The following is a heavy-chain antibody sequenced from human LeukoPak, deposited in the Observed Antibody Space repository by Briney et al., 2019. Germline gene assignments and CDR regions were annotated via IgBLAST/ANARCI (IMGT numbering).Heavy chain of an antibody. Sequence: SETLSLTCTVSGGSISSGDYYWSWIRQPPGKGLEWMGYIYYSGSTYYNPSLKSRVTISLDTSKNQFSLKLSSVTAADTAVYYCARTTLGYCSGGSCYSFDYWGQATLVTVSS. CDR2: IYYSGST. J-gene: IGHJ4*02. V-gene: IGHV4-30-4*01. CDR3: ARTTLGYCSGGSCYSFDY. D-gene: IGHD2-15*01. CDR1: GGSISSGDYY.